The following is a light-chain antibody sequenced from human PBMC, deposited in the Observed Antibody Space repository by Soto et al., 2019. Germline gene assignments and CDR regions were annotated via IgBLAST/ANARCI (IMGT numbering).Light chain of an antibody. J-gene: IGLJ2*01. CDR1: SSDVGSYNL. Sequence: QSALTQPASVSGSPGQSITISCTGTSSDVGSYNLVSWYQQHPGKAPKLMIYEGSKRPSGVSNRFSGSKSGNTASLTISGLEAEDEAEDYCCSYACSSSSHVVFGGGTKLTVL. CDR3: CSYACSSSSHVV. V-gene: IGLV2-23*01. CDR2: EGS.